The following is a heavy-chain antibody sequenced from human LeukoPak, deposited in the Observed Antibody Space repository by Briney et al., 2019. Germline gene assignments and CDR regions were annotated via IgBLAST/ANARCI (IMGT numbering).Heavy chain of an antibody. Sequence: ASVKVSCKASGYTFTSRGISWVRQAPGQGLEWMGWISPYNGKTNYAQKLQGRVTMTTDTSTSTAYMELRSLRSDDTAVYYCARDLDGSGSYYTGYWGQGTLVTVSS. J-gene: IGHJ4*02. V-gene: IGHV1-18*01. CDR2: ISPYNGKT. D-gene: IGHD3-10*01. CDR3: ARDLDGSGSYYTGY. CDR1: GYTFTSRG.